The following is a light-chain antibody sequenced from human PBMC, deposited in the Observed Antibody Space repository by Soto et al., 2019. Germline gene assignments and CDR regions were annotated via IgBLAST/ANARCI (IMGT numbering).Light chain of an antibody. CDR2: AAS. J-gene: IGKJ4*01. CDR3: QQLNSYPLT. V-gene: IGKV1-9*01. CDR1: QAISNY. Sequence: DIQLTQSPSFLSASVGDRVTITCRASQAISNYFGWYQQRPGKAPKLLIYAASTLQSGVPSRFSGSGSGTEFTLTISSLQPEDSATYYCQQLNSYPLTFGGGTKVEIK.